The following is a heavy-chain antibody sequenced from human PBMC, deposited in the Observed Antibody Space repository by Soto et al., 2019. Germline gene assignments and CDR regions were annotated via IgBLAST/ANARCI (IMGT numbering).Heavy chain of an antibody. D-gene: IGHD5-12*01. V-gene: IGHV1-69*02. Sequence: QVQLVQSGAEVNKPGSSVKVSCKASGGTFSSYTISWVRQAPGQGLEWMGRIIPILGIANYAQKFQGRVPITADKSTSPAYMELSSLRSEGTAVYYCAGSSRDGYNSLDYWGQGTLVTVSS. J-gene: IGHJ4*02. CDR1: GGTFSSYT. CDR2: IIPILGIA. CDR3: AGSSRDGYNSLDY.